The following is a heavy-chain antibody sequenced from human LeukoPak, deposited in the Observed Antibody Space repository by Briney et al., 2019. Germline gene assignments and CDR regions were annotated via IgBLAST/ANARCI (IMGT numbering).Heavy chain of an antibody. CDR3: AKRRFCSSTSCYSFDY. D-gene: IGHD2-2*01. V-gene: IGHV3-23*01. CDR2: ISGNGGST. Sequence: GGSLRLSCADSGFTFSTYAMNWVRPAPGKGLEWVSGISGNGGSTYYADSVKGRFTISRDNSKNTLYLQMNSLRAEDTAVYYCAKRRFCSSTSCYSFDYWGQGTLVTVSS. J-gene: IGHJ4*02. CDR1: GFTFSTYA.